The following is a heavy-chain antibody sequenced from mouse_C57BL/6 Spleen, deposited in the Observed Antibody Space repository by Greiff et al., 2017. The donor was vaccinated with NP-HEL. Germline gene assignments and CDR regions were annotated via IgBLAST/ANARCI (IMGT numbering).Heavy chain of an antibody. J-gene: IGHJ4*01. Sequence: VQLQQSGAELARPGASVKMSCKASGYTFTSYTMHWVKQRPGQGLEWIGYINPSSGYTKYNQKFKDKATLTADKSSSTAYMQLSSLTSEDSAVYYCARYPTVVPGYAMGYWGQGTSVTVSS. CDR2: INPSSGYT. V-gene: IGHV1-4*01. CDR3: ARYPTVVPGYAMGY. CDR1: GYTFTSYT. D-gene: IGHD1-1*01.